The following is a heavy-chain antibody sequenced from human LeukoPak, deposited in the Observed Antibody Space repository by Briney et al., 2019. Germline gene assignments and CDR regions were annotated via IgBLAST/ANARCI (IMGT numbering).Heavy chain of an antibody. Sequence: PSETLSLTCTVSGGSISRYYWSWIRQRPGKGLEWIGYIYYSGSTNYNPSSGSTNYNPSLKSRVTISVDTSKNQFSLRLNSVTAADTAVYYCARGVAGYGPYDYWGQGTLVTVSS. CDR2: IYYSGSTNYNPSSGST. CDR1: GGSISRYY. CDR3: ARGVAGYGPYDY. V-gene: IGHV4-59*01. J-gene: IGHJ4*02. D-gene: IGHD5-12*01.